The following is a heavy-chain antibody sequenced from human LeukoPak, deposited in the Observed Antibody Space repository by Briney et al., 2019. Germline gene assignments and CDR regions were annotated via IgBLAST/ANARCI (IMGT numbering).Heavy chain of an antibody. D-gene: IGHD1-26*01. Sequence: HPGGSLRLSCAASGFTFNSYTMHWVRQAPGKGLEWVAVISYDGSNKYYADSVKGRFTISRDNSKNTLYLQMNSLRAEDTAVYYCARARSLSWFDPWGQGTLVTVSS. V-gene: IGHV3-30-3*01. CDR2: ISYDGSNK. J-gene: IGHJ5*02. CDR3: ARARSLSWFDP. CDR1: GFTFNSYT.